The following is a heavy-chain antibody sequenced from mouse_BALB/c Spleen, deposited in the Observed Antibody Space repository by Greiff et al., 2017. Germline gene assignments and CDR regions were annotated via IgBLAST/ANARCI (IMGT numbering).Heavy chain of an antibody. CDR2: IDPENGDT. CDR1: GFNIKDYY. CDR3: NVRDGSYYYAMDY. J-gene: IGHJ4*01. D-gene: IGHD2-3*01. V-gene: IGHV14-4*02. Sequence: VQLQQSGAELVRSGASVKLSCTASGFNIKDYYMHWVKQRPEQGLEWIGWIDPENGDTEYAPKFQGKATMTADTSSNTAYLQLSSLTSEDTAVYYYNVRDGSYYYAMDYWGQGTSVTVSA.